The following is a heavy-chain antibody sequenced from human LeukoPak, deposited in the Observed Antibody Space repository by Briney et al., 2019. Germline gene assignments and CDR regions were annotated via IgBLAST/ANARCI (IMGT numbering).Heavy chain of an antibody. J-gene: IGHJ4*02. CDR3: ARDSNIAAAGSLDY. CDR1: GFTFSSYS. V-gene: IGHV3-21*01. D-gene: IGHD6-13*01. Sequence: GGSLRLSCAASGFTFSSYSMNRVRQAPGKGLEWVSSISSSSSYIYYADSVKGRFTISRDNAKNSLYLQMNSLRAEDTAVYYCARDSNIAAAGSLDYWGQGTLVTVSS. CDR2: ISSSSSYI.